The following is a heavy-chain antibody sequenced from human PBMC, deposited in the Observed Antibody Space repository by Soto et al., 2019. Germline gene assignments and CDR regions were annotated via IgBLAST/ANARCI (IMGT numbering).Heavy chain of an antibody. J-gene: IGHJ5*02. Sequence: QLQLQESGPGLVKPSETLSLTCTVSGGSISSSSYYWGWIRQPPGKGLEWIGSIYYSGSTYYNPSLKSRVTISVDTSKNQFSLKLSSVTAADTAVYYCARHPSYGYLGWFDPWGQGTLVTVSS. CDR2: IYYSGST. CDR1: GGSISSSSYY. D-gene: IGHD5-18*01. V-gene: IGHV4-39*01. CDR3: ARHPSYGYLGWFDP.